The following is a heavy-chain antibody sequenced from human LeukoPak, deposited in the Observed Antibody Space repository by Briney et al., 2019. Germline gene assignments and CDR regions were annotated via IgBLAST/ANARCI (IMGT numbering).Heavy chain of an antibody. D-gene: IGHD2-2*01. Sequence: PGGSLRLSCAASGFTFDDYAMHWVRQAPGKGLEWVSGISWNSGSTGYADSVKGRFTISRDNDKTSLYLQMNSLRPEDMALYYCAKGARDQLLNGDAFDIWGQGTMVTVSS. V-gene: IGHV3-9*03. J-gene: IGHJ3*02. CDR2: ISWNSGST. CDR1: GFTFDDYA. CDR3: AKGARDQLLNGDAFDI.